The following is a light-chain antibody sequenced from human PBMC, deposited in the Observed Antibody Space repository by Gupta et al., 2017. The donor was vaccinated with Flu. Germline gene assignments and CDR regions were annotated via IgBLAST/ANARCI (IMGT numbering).Light chain of an antibody. J-gene: IGLJ3*02. V-gene: IGLV1-44*01. CDR3: AAWDDSLNGLWV. CDR2: TDN. Sequence: SSNIGRNVVSWYQHVPGRAPKLLIYTDNQRPSGVPDRFSGSKSGTSASLAISGLQSEDEADYYCAAWDDSLNGLWVFGGGTQLTVL. CDR1: SSNIGRNV.